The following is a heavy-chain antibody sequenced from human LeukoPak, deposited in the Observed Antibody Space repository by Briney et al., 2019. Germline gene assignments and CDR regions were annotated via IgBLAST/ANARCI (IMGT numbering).Heavy chain of an antibody. D-gene: IGHD1-26*01. CDR3: ARDRRGGGGSYFDY. V-gene: IGHV3-33*08. CDR1: GFNFSTYA. CDR2: IWYDGSNK. J-gene: IGHJ4*02. Sequence: GGSLRLSCAASGFNFSTYAMHWVRQAPGKGLEWVAVIWYDGSNKYYADSVKGRFTISRDNSKNTLYLQMNSLRAEDTAVYYCARDRRGGGGSYFDYWGQGTLVTVSS.